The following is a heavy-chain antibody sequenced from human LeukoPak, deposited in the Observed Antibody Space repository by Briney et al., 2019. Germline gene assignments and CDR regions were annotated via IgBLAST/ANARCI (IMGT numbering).Heavy chain of an antibody. CDR1: GFTFSSYA. Sequence: GGSLRLSCAASGFTFSSYAMSWVRQAPGKGLEWVSAISGSGGATYYADSVKGRFTITRDNSKNTLYLQMNSLRAEDTAVYYCVRDINTAFDYWGQGTLVTVSS. J-gene: IGHJ4*02. V-gene: IGHV3-23*01. CDR2: ISGSGGAT. D-gene: IGHD5-18*01. CDR3: VRDINTAFDY.